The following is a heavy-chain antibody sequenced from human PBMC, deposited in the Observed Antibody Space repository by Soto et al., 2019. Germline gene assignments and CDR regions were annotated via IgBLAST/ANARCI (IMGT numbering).Heavy chain of an antibody. CDR2: INPNSGGT. Sequence: GASVKVSFKASGYTFTGYYMHWLRQAPGQGLEWMGWINPNSGGTNYAQKFQGWVTMTRDTSISTAYMELSRLRSDDTAVYYCAREYSSGWYKDGDFDYWGQGTLVTVSS. CDR1: GYTFTGYY. D-gene: IGHD6-19*01. J-gene: IGHJ4*02. V-gene: IGHV1-2*04. CDR3: AREYSSGWYKDGDFDY.